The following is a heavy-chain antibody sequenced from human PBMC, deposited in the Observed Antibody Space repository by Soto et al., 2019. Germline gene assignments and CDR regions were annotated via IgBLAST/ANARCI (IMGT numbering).Heavy chain of an antibody. CDR3: AKEMGIAVALPGGSPEPINNSGMDV. V-gene: IGHV3-23*01. Sequence: GGSLRLSCAASGFTFSSYAMSWVRQAPGKGLEWVSAISGSGGSTYYADSVKGRFTISRDNSKNTLYLQMNSLRAEDTAVYYCAKEMGIAVALPGGSPEPINNSGMDVWGQGPTVTVPS. D-gene: IGHD6-19*01. J-gene: IGHJ6*02. CDR2: ISGSGGST. CDR1: GFTFSSYA.